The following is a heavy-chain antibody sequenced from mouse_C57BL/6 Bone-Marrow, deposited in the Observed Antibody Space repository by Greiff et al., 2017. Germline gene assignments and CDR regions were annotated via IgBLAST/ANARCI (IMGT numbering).Heavy chain of an antibody. D-gene: IGHD3-2*02. J-gene: IGHJ3*01. CDR3: TRKAPTRPAY. CDR1: GYTFTSSW. CDR2: IYPGNSDT. V-gene: IGHV1-5*01. Sequence: EVQLQQSGTVLARPGASVKMSCKTSGYTFTSSWMHWVKQRPGQGLEWIGAIYPGNSDTSYNQKFKGKAKLTAGTSASTAYMALSSLTNAESAVYYCTRKAPTRPAYWGQGTLVTVSA.